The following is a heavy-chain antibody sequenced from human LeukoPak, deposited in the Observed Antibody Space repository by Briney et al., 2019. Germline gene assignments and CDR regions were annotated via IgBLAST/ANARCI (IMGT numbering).Heavy chain of an antibody. V-gene: IGHV4-30-4*01. J-gene: IGHJ4*02. D-gene: IGHD4-17*01. CDR2: IYYSGST. CDR1: GGSISSVDYY. Sequence: SQTLSLTCTVSGGSISSVDYYWSWIRQPPGKGLEWIGYIYYSGSTYYNPSLKSRVTISVDTSKNQFSLKLSSVTAADTAVYYCAIMGGDYGPFDYWGQGTLVTVSS. CDR3: AIMGGDYGPFDY.